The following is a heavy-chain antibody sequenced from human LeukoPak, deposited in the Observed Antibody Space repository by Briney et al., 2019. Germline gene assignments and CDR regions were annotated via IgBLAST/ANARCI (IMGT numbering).Heavy chain of an antibody. J-gene: IGHJ4*02. D-gene: IGHD3-10*01. Sequence: SETLSLTCTVSGGSMTYYYWTWIRQPPGKGLEWIGYIYYSGTTSYNPSLKTRVTISIDTSKNQFSLKLSSVTAADTAVYYCVRVLRPMASQYYFDYWGQGTLVTVSS. V-gene: IGHV4-59*01. CDR2: IYYSGTT. CDR1: GGSMTYYY. CDR3: VRVLRPMASQYYFDY.